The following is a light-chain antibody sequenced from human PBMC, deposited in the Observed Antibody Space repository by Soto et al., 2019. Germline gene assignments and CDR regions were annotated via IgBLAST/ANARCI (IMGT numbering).Light chain of an antibody. CDR1: QSVSSSY. CDR2: GAS. J-gene: IGKJ1*01. Sequence: EIVFTQSPGTLSLSPGERSTLSCRASQSVSSSYLAWYQQKHGQAPRXXIYGASSRATGIPDRFSGSGSGTDLTITISRLEPEDCEVYYCQQYGSSPRTFGQGTKVDIK. V-gene: IGKV3-20*01. CDR3: QQYGSSPRT.